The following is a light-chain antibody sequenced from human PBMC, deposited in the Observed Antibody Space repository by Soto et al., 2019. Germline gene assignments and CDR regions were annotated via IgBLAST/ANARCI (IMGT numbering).Light chain of an antibody. CDR2: EGT. CDR3: CSCVVGSTFFYD. CDR1: SSDIGTYDL. Sequence: QSALTQPASMSGSPGQSITISCTGTSSDIGTYDLVSWYQQHPGKAPKLLIYEGTKRPSGVSSRFSGSYSANTASLTVSGLQAEDEGDYYCCSCVVGSTFFYDFGTGTKVTVL. V-gene: IGLV2-23*03. J-gene: IGLJ1*01.